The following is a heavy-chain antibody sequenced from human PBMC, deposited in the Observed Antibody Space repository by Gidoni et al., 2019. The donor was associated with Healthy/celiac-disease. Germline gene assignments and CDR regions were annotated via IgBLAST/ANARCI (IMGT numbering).Heavy chain of an antibody. CDR3: VKDNKQCGGVIVNNCHLDY. Sequence: EVQLVESGGGLVKPGGSLRLSCSASGFTFSSYAMHWVRQAPGKGLEYVEASSSNGGSKYYADSVKGRFTISRDNSKNTLYLQMSSLRAEDTAVYYGVKDNKQCGGVIVNNCHLDYWGQGTLVTVSS. CDR2: SSSNGGSK. CDR1: GFTFSSYA. D-gene: IGHD3-16*02. J-gene: IGHJ4*02. V-gene: IGHV3-64D*06.